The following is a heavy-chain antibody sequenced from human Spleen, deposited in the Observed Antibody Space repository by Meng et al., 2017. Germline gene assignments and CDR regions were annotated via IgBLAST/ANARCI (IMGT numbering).Heavy chain of an antibody. CDR2: IYYNGRT. Sequence: GSLRLSCNVSGDSISGYYWTWIRQSPGKGLEWMGYIYYNGRTNYNPSLESRITISIDTSKNQFSLKLTSVTAADTALYFCARLDSMTKDWFDPWGQGVLVTVSS. CDR3: ARLDSMTKDWFDP. D-gene: IGHD3-9*01. J-gene: IGHJ5*02. CDR1: GDSISGYY. V-gene: IGHV4-59*01.